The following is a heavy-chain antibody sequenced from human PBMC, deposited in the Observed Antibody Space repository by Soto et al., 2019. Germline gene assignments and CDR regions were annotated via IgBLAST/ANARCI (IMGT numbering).Heavy chain of an antibody. J-gene: IGHJ3*02. CDR3: ARDRGDYSAFDI. Sequence: XSVKVSCKTSVYTFNTHAMHWVRQAPGQRLEWMGWINGNTRYSQKFQGRVTITRDTSASTVYMELSSLKSEDTALYYCARDRGDYSAFDIWGQGTMVTVSS. CDR2: INGNT. D-gene: IGHD4-17*01. V-gene: IGHV1-3*01. CDR1: VYTFNTHA.